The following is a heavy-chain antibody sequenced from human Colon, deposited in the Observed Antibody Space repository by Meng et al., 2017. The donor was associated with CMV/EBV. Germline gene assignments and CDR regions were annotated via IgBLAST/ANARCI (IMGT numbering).Heavy chain of an antibody. D-gene: IGHD3-16*02. CDR3: ARNSRRMITFGGVIGY. CDR1: GYTFTSYY. J-gene: IGHJ4*02. CDR2: INPSGGST. V-gene: IGHV1-46*01. Sequence: ASVKVSCKASGYTFTSYYMHWVRQAPGQGLEWMGIINPSGGSTSYAQKFQGRVTMTRDTSTSTVYMELSSLRSEDTAVYYCARNSRRMITFGGVIGYWGQGTLVTVSS.